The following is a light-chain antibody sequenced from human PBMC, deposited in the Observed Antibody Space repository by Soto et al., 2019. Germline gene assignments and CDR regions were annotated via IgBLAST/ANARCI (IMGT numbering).Light chain of an antibody. V-gene: IGLV2-14*01. CDR3: YYV. CDR2: EVT. CDR1: SGDIGSYNR. J-gene: IGLJ1*01. Sequence: QSSLTQPASVSGSPGQSITISCTGTSGDIGSYNRVSWYQQHPGKAPKLIIYEVTDRPSGVSNRFSGSMPGDTASMTISGLQADDETNFYSYYVLGTGTKVTVL.